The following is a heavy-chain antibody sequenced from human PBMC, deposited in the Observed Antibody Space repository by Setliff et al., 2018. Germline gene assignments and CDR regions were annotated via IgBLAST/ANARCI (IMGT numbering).Heavy chain of an antibody. V-gene: IGHV4-34*01. CDR2: SNHGGST. J-gene: IGHJ1*01. CDR1: GESFSNNY. Sequence: SETLSLTCSVYGESFSNNYWSWIRQTPGKGLEWIGESNHGGSTSYHPSLKSRLTMSVDTSKNQFSLKLTSVTAADTAVYYCARVDFTMIQGVIGHWGQGTLVTVSS. D-gene: IGHD3-10*01. CDR3: ARVDFTMIQGVIGH.